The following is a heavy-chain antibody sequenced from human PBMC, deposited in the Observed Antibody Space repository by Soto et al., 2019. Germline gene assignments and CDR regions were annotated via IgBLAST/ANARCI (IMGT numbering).Heavy chain of an antibody. V-gene: IGHV4-39*01. J-gene: IGHJ4*02. Sequence: PSETQSLSYTVSCGYIRNSNYYWGWIRQPPGKGLEWIGSIYYIGSTYYNPSLKSRVTISVDTSNNQLSLRLSSVTAADTAVYYCXRLRVVPAAMWAFDYWGQGTRVTVSS. D-gene: IGHD2-2*01. CDR2: IYYIGST. CDR3: XRLRVVPAAMWAFDY. CDR1: CGYIRNSNYY.